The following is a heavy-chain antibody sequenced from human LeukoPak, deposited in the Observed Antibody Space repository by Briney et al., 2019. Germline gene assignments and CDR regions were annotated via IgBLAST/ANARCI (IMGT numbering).Heavy chain of an antibody. D-gene: IGHD3-9*01. CDR3: ARDQHNYDILTGYYSYYGMDV. Sequence: SETPSLTCTVSGGSISSYYWSWIRQPPGKGLEWIGYIYYSGSTNYNPSLKSRVTISVDTSKNQFSLKLSSVTAADTAVYYCARDQHNYDILTGYYSYYGMDVWGQGTTVTVSS. CDR2: IYYSGST. J-gene: IGHJ6*02. CDR1: GGSISSYY. V-gene: IGHV4-59*01.